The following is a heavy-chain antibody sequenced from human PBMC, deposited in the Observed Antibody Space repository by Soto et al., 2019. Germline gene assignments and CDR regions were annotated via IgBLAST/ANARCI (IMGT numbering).Heavy chain of an antibody. CDR3: ASDYCSGGTCLDY. V-gene: IGHV1-2*04. CDR2: IIPIFGNT. CDR1: GGTVKSYA. Sequence: GAPVKVSCKACGGTVKSYAISWVQQAPGQGLEWMGGIIPIFGNTNYAQKFQDWVTMTRDTSISTAYMEMSRLKSDDTAMYYSASDYCSGGTCLDYWGQGTLVTVSP. D-gene: IGHD2-15*01. J-gene: IGHJ4*02.